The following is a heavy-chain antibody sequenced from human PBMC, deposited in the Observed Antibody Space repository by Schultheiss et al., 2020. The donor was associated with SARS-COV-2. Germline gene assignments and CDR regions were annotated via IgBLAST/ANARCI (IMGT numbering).Heavy chain of an antibody. CDR3: AKDGQGHSSSLNWFDP. J-gene: IGHJ5*02. CDR1: GFTFSSYW. Sequence: GGSLRLSCAASGFTFSSYWMNWVRQAPGKGLEWVSVISGSGDSTYYADSVKGRFTISRDNSKNTLYLQMNSLRAEDTAVYYCAKDGQGHSSSLNWFDPWGQGTLVTVSS. CDR2: ISGSGDST. V-gene: IGHV3-23*01. D-gene: IGHD6-13*01.